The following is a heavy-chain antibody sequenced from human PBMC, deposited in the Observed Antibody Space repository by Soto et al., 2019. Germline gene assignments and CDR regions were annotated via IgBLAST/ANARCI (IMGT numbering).Heavy chain of an antibody. CDR2: ISWNSGSM. V-gene: IGHV3-9*03. Sequence: VQLVESGGGLVQPGKSLRLSCAASGFTFHDFAMHWVRQAPGKGLEWVSGISWNSGSMGYADSVNGRFIISRDNAMNSLYLQMNSLRAEDMALYYCAKDKGYNWNDVAAFDIWGQGTMVTVSS. CDR3: AKDKGYNWNDVAAFDI. D-gene: IGHD1-20*01. J-gene: IGHJ3*02. CDR1: GFTFHDFA.